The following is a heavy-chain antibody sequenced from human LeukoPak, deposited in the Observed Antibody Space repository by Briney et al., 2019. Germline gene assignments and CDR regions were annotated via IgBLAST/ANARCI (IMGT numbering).Heavy chain of an antibody. CDR3: ARASLGYYGSGSMYGMDV. Sequence: SQTLSLTCTVSGGSISSGDYYWSWIRQPPGNCLEWIGYIYYSGSTYYNPSLKSRVTISVDTSKNQFSLKLSSVTAADTAVYYCARASLGYYGSGSMYGMDVWGQGTTVTVSS. V-gene: IGHV4-30-4*01. CDR2: IYYSGST. D-gene: IGHD3-10*01. CDR1: GGSISSGDYY. J-gene: IGHJ6*02.